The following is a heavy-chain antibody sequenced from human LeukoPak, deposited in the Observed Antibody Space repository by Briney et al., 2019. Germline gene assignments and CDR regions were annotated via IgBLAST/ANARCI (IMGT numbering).Heavy chain of an antibody. D-gene: IGHD3-10*01. V-gene: IGHV4-39*06. CDR2: IYYSGST. CDR1: GGSISSSSYY. Sequence: SETLSLTCTVSGGSISSSSYYWGWIRRPPGKGLEWIGSIYYSGSTYYNPSLKSRVTISVDTSKNQFPLKLSSVTAADTAVYYCARGSGSYRGYYYYYYYMDVWGKGTTVTISS. CDR3: ARGSGSYRGYYYYYYYMDV. J-gene: IGHJ6*03.